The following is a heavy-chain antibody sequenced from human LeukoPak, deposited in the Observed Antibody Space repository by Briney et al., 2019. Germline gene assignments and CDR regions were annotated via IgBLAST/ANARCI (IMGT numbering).Heavy chain of an antibody. D-gene: IGHD1-20*01. V-gene: IGHV4-4*02. CDR2: IHHSGSI. CDR1: GVSICSNLW. J-gene: IGHJ6*03. CDR3: ARLITGTLNRNYYYYMDV. Sequence: PSGTLSLTCAVSGVSICSNLWWTWVRQPPGKGLEWIAEIHHSGSINYNPSLKSRVTISVDKAKNQFSLNLNSVTAADTAVYYCARLITGTLNRNYYYYMDVWGKGTTVTVSS.